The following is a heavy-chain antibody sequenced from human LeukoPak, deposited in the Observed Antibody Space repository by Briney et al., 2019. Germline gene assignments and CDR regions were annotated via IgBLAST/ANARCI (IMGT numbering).Heavy chain of an antibody. CDR3: ARDGVGYYGSGSYYPNWFDP. CDR1: GGSISSYY. D-gene: IGHD3-10*01. Sequence: SETLSLTCTVSGGSISSYYWRWIRQPPGQGREWIGYIYFSGRTNYNPSLRSRVTISVDTSKNQFSLKLNSVTAADTAVYYCARDGVGYYGSGSYYPNWFDPWGQGTLVTVSS. CDR2: IYFSGRT. J-gene: IGHJ5*02. V-gene: IGHV4-59*01.